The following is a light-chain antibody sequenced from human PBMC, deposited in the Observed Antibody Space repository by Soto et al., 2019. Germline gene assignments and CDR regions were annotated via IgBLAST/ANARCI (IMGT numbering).Light chain of an antibody. V-gene: IGKV4-1*01. J-gene: IGKJ1*01. CDR2: WAS. CDR1: QSVFHTSKSKNY. CDR3: QQSYSTPVT. Sequence: DIVMTQSPDSLAASLGERATINCKSSQSVFHTSKSKNYLAWYQQKPGQPPKLLIYWASTREFGVPDRFSGSGSGTDFTLPITSLQAEDVAVYYCQQSYSTPVTCGQGTKVEIK.